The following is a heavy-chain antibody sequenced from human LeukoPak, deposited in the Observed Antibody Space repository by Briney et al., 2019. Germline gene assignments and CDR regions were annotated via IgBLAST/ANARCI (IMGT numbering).Heavy chain of an antibody. CDR2: ISTSGSPI. CDR1: GFTFSSDT. Sequence: GGSLRLSCAASGFTFSSDTMNWVRQAPGTGLEWVSFISTSGSPIYYADSVKGRFTISRDNAKNSLYLQMNSLRVEDTAVYYCARDHIWYSDLWGRGTLVTVSS. J-gene: IGHJ2*01. V-gene: IGHV3-48*01. CDR3: ARDHIWYSDL.